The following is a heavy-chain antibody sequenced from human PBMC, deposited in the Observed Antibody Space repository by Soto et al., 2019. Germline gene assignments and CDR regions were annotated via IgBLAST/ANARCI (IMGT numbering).Heavy chain of an antibody. Sequence: KPSETLSLTCNMSGDSYSISTYSWNWIRQPPGKALQWIGFIYQSGVTSYNPSLASRVSISLDRSNNQCSLKLKSVTAADTAVYFCAGMPYTSGLRFDPWGPGTLVTVSS. J-gene: IGHJ5*02. CDR2: IYQSGVT. CDR3: AGMPYTSGLRFDP. V-gene: IGHV4-30-2*01. D-gene: IGHD6-19*01. CDR1: GDSYSISTYS.